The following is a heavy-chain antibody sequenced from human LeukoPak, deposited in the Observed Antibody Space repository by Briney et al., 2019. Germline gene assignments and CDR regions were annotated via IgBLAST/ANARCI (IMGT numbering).Heavy chain of an antibody. V-gene: IGHV3-11*01. CDR3: ARGVDILTASSAPHNWFDP. CDR1: GFTFSDYY. CDR2: ITNSGGAI. Sequence: GGSLRLSCAASGFTFSDYYVSWIRQAPGKGLEWVSYITNSGGAIYYADSVKGRFTISRDNAKNSLYLQMNSLRAEDTAVYYCARGVDILTASSAPHNWFDPWGQGTLVTVSS. J-gene: IGHJ5*02. D-gene: IGHD3-9*01.